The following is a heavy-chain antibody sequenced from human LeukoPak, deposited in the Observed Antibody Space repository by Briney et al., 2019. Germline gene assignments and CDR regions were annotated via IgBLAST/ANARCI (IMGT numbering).Heavy chain of an antibody. CDR3: AREQGYCSSTSCYELVATTPTHFDY. Sequence: PGGSLRLSCAASGFTFSSYAMHWVRQAPGKGLEWVAVISYDGSNKYYADSVKGRFTISRDNSKNTLYLQMNSLRAEDTAVYYCAREQGYCSSTSCYELVATTPTHFDYWGQGTLVTVSS. D-gene: IGHD2-2*01. J-gene: IGHJ4*02. CDR1: GFTFSSYA. V-gene: IGHV3-30-3*01. CDR2: ISYDGSNK.